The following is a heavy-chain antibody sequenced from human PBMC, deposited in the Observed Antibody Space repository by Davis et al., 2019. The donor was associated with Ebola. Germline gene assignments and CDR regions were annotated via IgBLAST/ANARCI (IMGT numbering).Heavy chain of an antibody. V-gene: IGHV5-51*01. D-gene: IGHD1-26*01. CDR1: GYSFTSYW. CDR2: IYPGDSDS. CDR3: ARQGGGSGRLTSFDS. Sequence: GESLKISCKGSGYSFTSYWISWVRQMPGKGLEWMGNIYPGDSDSGYSPSFQGQVTLSADKSISTAYLQWKSLRASDTAIYYCARQGGGSGRLTSFDSWGQGTLVTVSS. J-gene: IGHJ4*02.